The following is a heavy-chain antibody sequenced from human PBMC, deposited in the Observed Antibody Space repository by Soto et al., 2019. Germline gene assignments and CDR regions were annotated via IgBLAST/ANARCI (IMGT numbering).Heavy chain of an antibody. CDR3: ARALPVATDFDY. D-gene: IGHD4-4*01. CDR1: GYTFTRYY. Sequence: ASVKVSCKASGYTFTRYYMHWVRQAPGQGLEWMGIINPSGGSTSYAQKFQGRVTMTRDTRTVYMELNSLRSEDTAVYYCARALPVATDFDYWGQGTLVTVFS. J-gene: IGHJ4*02. V-gene: IGHV1-46*01. CDR2: INPSGGST.